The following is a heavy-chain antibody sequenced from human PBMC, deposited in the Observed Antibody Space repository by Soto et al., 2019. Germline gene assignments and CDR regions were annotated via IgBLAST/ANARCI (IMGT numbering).Heavy chain of an antibody. Sequence: RASVKVSCKTSGYTFAAYYIHWVRQAPEQGPEWMGEIGPESGATRYAQRFQGRVTMTRDMSITTVYMELNNLSPDDTAVYYCGRGRSGQIVVFYWGQGTPVTVSS. CDR1: GYTFAAYY. CDR2: IGPESGAT. J-gene: IGHJ4*02. CDR3: GRGRSGQIVVFY. D-gene: IGHD1-26*01. V-gene: IGHV1-2*02.